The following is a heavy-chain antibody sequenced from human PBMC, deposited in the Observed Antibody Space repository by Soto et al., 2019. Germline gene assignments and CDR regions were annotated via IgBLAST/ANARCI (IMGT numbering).Heavy chain of an antibody. Sequence: EVQLLESGGGLVQPGGSLRLSCAASGFTFSNYAVTWVRQAPGKGLEWVSTISGSGGSTYYADSVKGRFTISRDNSKNTVYLQMNSLRAEDTAVYCSAKDQGSSWYEIDYWGQGTLVTVSS. V-gene: IGHV3-23*01. CDR3: AKDQGSSWYEIDY. J-gene: IGHJ4*02. CDR2: ISGSGGST. CDR1: GFTFSNYA. D-gene: IGHD6-13*01.